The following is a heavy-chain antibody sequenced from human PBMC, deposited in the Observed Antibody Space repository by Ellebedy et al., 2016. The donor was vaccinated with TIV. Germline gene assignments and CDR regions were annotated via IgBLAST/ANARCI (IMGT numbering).Heavy chain of an antibody. Sequence: GESLKISCAASGFTFSSYGMHWVRQAPGKGLERVAVISYDGSNKYYADYVKGRFTISRDNSKNTLYLQMNSLRAEDTAVYYCAKDRGSDYYYYGMDVWGQGTTVTVSS. V-gene: IGHV3-30*18. D-gene: IGHD1-26*01. J-gene: IGHJ6*02. CDR2: ISYDGSNK. CDR3: AKDRGSDYYYYGMDV. CDR1: GFTFSSYG.